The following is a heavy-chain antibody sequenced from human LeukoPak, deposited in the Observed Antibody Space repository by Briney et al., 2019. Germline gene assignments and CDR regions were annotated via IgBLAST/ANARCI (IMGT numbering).Heavy chain of an antibody. J-gene: IGHJ4*02. CDR3: ARRAPSHDFDD. Sequence: GGSLRLSCAASGFTFSSYSMNWVRQAPGKGLEWVAAISTTSGNIYYADSVKGRFTISRDNAKNSMYLQMNSLRVEDTALYYCARRAPSHDFDDWGQGTLVTVSS. CDR1: GFTFSSYS. CDR2: ISTTSGNI. V-gene: IGHV3-21*01.